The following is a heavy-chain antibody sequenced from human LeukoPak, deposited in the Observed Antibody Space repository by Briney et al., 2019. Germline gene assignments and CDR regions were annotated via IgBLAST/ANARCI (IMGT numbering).Heavy chain of an antibody. J-gene: IGHJ4*02. V-gene: IGHV3-23*01. D-gene: IGHD3-10*01. CDR3: AKDWDYYGSGSYSDY. CDR1: GFTFSSYA. Sequence: GGSLRLSCAASGFTFSSYAMRWVRQAPGKGLEWVSSISGSGGSTYYADSVKGRFTISRDNSKNTLYLQMNSLRADDTAVYYCAKDWDYYGSGSYSDYWGQGTLVTVSS. CDR2: ISGSGGST.